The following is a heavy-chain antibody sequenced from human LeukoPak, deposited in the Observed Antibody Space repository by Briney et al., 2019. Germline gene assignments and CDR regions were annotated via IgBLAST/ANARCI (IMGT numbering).Heavy chain of an antibody. J-gene: IGHJ4*02. Sequence: PGGSLRLSCAASGFTFSSYIMNWVRQAPGKGLEWVSSISSTSYYIHYADSVKGRFTISRDNAKNSLNLQMNSLRAEDTAVYFCARDLVVEMATAAEDYWGQGTLVTVSS. CDR2: ISSTSYYI. D-gene: IGHD5-24*01. CDR1: GFTFSSYI. V-gene: IGHV3-21*01. CDR3: ARDLVVEMATAAEDY.